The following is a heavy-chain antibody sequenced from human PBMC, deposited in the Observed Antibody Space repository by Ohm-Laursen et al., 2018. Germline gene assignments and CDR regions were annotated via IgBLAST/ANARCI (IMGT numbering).Heavy chain of an antibody. J-gene: IGHJ4*02. CDR3: AKLSGNFVYGDYPLDY. D-gene: IGHD4-17*01. Sequence: SLRLSCSASGFTFSSYEMNWVRQAPGKGLEWLSYISGDGNTIYYADSVKGRFTISRDNSKNMLYLQMNSLRAEDTAVYYCAKLSGNFVYGDYPLDYWGQGTLVTVSS. CDR2: ISGDGNTI. V-gene: IGHV3-48*03. CDR1: GFTFSSYE.